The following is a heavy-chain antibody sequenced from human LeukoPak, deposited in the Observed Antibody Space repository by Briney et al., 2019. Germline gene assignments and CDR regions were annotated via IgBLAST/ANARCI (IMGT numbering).Heavy chain of an antibody. CDR3: ARHRRKYTSEYHFDS. Sequence: PSETLSLTCTVSGGSISGYYWGWMRQRPGKGLQWIGFISETGSTDYNPPLERRITMSVDNSRNQVSLRVRYATAADTAIYYCARHRRKYTSEYHFDSWGQGILVSVSS. CDR2: ISETGST. D-gene: IGHD6-25*01. J-gene: IGHJ4*02. CDR1: GGSISGYY. V-gene: IGHV4-59*08.